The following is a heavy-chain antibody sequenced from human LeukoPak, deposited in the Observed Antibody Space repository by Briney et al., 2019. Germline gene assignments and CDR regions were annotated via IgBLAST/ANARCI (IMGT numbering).Heavy chain of an antibody. CDR1: GYTFISYY. Sequence: ASVKVSCKASGYTFISYYIHWVRQAPGQGLEWMGIINPSGGSTRYAQKFQGRVTMTRDTSTGTIYMELSSLRSEDTAVYFCARDSGAVSDAFDIWGQGTMVTVSS. CDR2: INPSGGST. D-gene: IGHD4-11*01. CDR3: ARDSGAVSDAFDI. V-gene: IGHV1-46*01. J-gene: IGHJ3*02.